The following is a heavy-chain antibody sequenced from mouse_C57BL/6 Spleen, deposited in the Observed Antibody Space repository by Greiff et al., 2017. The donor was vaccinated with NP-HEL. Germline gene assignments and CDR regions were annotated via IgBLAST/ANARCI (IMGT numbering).Heavy chain of an antibody. CDR1: GYTFTSYW. V-gene: IGHV1-7*01. CDR2: ITPSSGYT. Sequence: VQLQQSGAELAKPGASVKLSCKASGYTFTSYWMHLVNQRPGPGLEWIGYITPSSGYTKYNQKFKDKATLTADKSSSTAYMQLSSLTYEDSAVYYCERGGEGDWGKGTTRTVSS. J-gene: IGHJ2*01. CDR3: ERGGEGD.